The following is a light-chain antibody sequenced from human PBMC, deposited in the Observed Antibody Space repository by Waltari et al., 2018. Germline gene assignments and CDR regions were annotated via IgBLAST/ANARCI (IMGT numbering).Light chain of an antibody. J-gene: IGLJ1*01. V-gene: IGLV2-23*02. Sequence: QSGLTQPASVSGSPGQSITISCTGTSSDVGNYNLVSWYQQYPGKAPKLMVYEVTKRTSGVSDRFAGYKSGNTASLTSYGLQSEDEADYYCCSYAGLGIYVFGTGTKVTVL. CDR1: SSDVGNYNL. CDR3: CSYAGLGIYV. CDR2: EVT.